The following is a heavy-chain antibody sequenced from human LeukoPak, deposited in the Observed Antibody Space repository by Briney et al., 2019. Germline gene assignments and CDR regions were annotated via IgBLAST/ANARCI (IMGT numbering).Heavy chain of an antibody. D-gene: IGHD4-11*01. CDR2: ISNFGDII. J-gene: IGHJ6*03. Sequence: GGSLRLSCAASGFTFSNYEMNWVRQAPGQGLEWISHISNFGDIIHYADSVEGRFTISRDNAKNSLYLQMNSLRAEDTAVYYCAKDATAVIGTVYMDVWGKGTTVTISS. CDR1: GFTFSNYE. CDR3: AKDATAVIGTVYMDV. V-gene: IGHV3-48*03.